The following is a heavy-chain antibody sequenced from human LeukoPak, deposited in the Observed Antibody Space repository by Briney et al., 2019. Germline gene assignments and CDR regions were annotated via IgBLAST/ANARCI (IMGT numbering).Heavy chain of an antibody. CDR2: IIPIFGTA. V-gene: IGHV1-69*13. D-gene: IGHD4-17*01. CDR3: AVGGYHYGVSFDY. CDR1: GGTFSSYA. J-gene: IGHJ4*02. Sequence: SVKVSCTASGGTFSSYAISWVRQAPGQGLEWMGGIIPIFGTANYAQKFQGRVTITADESTSTAYMELSSLRSEDTAVYYCAVGGYHYGVSFDYWGQGTLVTVSS.